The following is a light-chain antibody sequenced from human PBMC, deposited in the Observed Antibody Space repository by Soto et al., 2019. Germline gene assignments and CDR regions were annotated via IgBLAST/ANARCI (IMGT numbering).Light chain of an antibody. V-gene: IGKV1-5*01. J-gene: IGKJ1*01. CDR2: DAS. CDR1: QSISSW. CDR3: QQYNSYWT. Sequence: DIQMTQSPSTLSGSAGDRVTLTGRASQSISSWLAWYKQKPGKAPKLLIYDASSLESGVPSRFSGSGSGTEFTLTIRSLKPDDFATYYCQQYNSYWTFGQGTKVDIK.